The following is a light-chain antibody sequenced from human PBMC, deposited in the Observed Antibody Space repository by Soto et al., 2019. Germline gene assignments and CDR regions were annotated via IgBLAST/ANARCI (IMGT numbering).Light chain of an antibody. J-gene: IGKJ1*01. V-gene: IGKV1-39*01. CDR3: QQSYSTPVT. Sequence: DMRIGPSPYSLSTSLGDRVTITCRASQRINSYLNWHQQKPGKAPKLLIYAASNLQSGVPSRFSGSGSGTDFTLTIGSLQPEDFATYYCQQSYSTPVTFGQGTKVDIK. CDR2: AAS. CDR1: QRINSY.